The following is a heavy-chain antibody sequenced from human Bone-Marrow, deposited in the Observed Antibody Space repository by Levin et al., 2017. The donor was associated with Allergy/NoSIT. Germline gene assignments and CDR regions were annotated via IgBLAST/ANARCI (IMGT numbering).Heavy chain of an antibody. Sequence: GGSLRLSCAASGFAFSSNWSHWVRQVPGKGLVWVSRINSDGSKIFYADSVQGRFIISSDNAKSTVYLQMNSPSTEDTAVYDGARDHNYGDWGQGTLVTVSS. D-gene: IGHD4-17*01. J-gene: IGHJ4*02. CDR2: INSDGSKI. V-gene: IGHV3-74*01. CDR1: GFAFSSNW. CDR3: ARDHNYGD.